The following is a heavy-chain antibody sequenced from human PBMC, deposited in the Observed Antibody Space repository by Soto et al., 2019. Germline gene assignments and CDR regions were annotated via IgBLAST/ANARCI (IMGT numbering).Heavy chain of an antibody. Sequence: GGSLRLSCAASGFTFDDYAMHWVRQAPGKGLEWVSGISWNSGSIGYADSVKGRFTISRDNAKNSLYLQMNSLRAEDTALYYCAKGFTGGSGGWYFDYWGQGTLVTVSS. CDR2: ISWNSGSI. CDR3: AKGFTGGSGGWYFDY. D-gene: IGHD3-10*01. CDR1: GFTFDDYA. V-gene: IGHV3-9*01. J-gene: IGHJ4*02.